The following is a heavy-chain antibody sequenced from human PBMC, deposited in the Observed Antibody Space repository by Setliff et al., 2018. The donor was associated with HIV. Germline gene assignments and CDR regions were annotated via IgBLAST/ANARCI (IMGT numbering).Heavy chain of an antibody. V-gene: IGHV3-48*03. J-gene: IGHJ4*02. Sequence: PGGSLRLSCAASGFSFSSYEMNWVCQAPGKGLEWISYISSSGNTIYYADSVKGRFTISRDNAKNSLYLQMNSLRAEDTAVYYCARVNSDGYDAFDYWGQGTLVTVSS. CDR3: ARVNSDGYDAFDY. CDR2: ISSSGNTI. D-gene: IGHD5-12*01. CDR1: GFSFSSYE.